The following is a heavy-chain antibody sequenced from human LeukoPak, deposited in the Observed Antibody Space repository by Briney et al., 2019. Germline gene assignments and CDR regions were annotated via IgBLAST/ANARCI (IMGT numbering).Heavy chain of an antibody. D-gene: IGHD3-22*01. J-gene: IGHJ6*03. CDR2: IYYSGST. CDR3: ASLQGYDSSGYYYALSYYYCMDV. V-gene: IGHV4-39*01. Sequence: PSETLSLTCTVSGGSISSSSYYWGWIRQPPGKGLEWIGSIYYSGSTYYNPSLKSRVTISVDTSKNQFSLKLSSVTAADTAVYYCASLQGYDSSGYYYALSYYYCMDVWGKGTTVTVSS. CDR1: GGSISSSSYY.